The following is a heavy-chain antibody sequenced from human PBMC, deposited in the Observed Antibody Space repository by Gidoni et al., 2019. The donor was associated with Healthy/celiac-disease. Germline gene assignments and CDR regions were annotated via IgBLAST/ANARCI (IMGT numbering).Heavy chain of an antibody. CDR2: ISWNSCSI. CDR3: AKDIGSMVTYFDY. D-gene: IGHD2-21*02. J-gene: IGHJ4*02. V-gene: IGHV3-9*01. CDR1: GFTLDDYA. Sequence: EVQLVESGGGVVQPGRSMRLYCAASGFTLDDYAMHWVRQAPGKGLEWVSGISWNSCSIGYADSVKGRFTISRDNAKNSLYLQMNSLRAEDTALYYCAKDIGSMVTYFDYWGQGTLVTVSS.